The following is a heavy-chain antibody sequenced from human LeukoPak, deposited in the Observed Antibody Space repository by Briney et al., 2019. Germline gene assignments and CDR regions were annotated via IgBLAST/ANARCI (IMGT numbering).Heavy chain of an antibody. CDR2: IYHSGNN. J-gene: IGHJ4*02. CDR1: GYFISTGYY. V-gene: IGHV4-38-2*02. CDR3: ATNLYGSGNYFAY. Sequence: PSETLSLTCTVSGYFISTGYYWGWIRQSPGQGLEWIAIIYHSGNNYYNPSLKSRVTISVDTSKNQFSLKLTSVTAADTAVYYCATNLYGSGNYFAYWGQGTLVTVSS. D-gene: IGHD3-10*01.